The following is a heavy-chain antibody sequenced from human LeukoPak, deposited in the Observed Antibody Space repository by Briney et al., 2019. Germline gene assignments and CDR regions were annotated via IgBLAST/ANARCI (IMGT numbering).Heavy chain of an antibody. CDR1: GYTLTELS. CDR3: ATIGAGYSYGLHNDY. CDR2: FDPEDGET. J-gene: IGHJ4*02. V-gene: IGHV1-24*01. D-gene: IGHD5-18*01. Sequence: GASVKVSCKVSGYTLTELSMHWVRQAPGKGLEWMGGFDPEDGETIYAQKFQGRVTMTEDTSTDTAYMELSSLRSEDTAVYYCATIGAGYSYGLHNDYWGQGTLVTVSS.